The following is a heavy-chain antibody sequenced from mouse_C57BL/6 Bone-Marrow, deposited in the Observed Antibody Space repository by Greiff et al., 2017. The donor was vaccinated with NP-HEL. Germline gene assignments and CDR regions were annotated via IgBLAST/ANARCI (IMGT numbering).Heavy chain of an antibody. V-gene: IGHV1-85*01. CDR2: IYPRDGST. D-gene: IGHD1-1*01. Sequence: QVQLQQSGPELVKPGASVKLSCKASGYTFTSYDINWVKQRPGQGLEWIGWIYPRDGSTKYNEKFKGKATLTVDTSSSTAYMELHSLTSEDSAVYFCARGGKFIPDYFDYWGQGTTLTVSS. CDR3: ARGGKFIPDYFDY. CDR1: GYTFTSYD. J-gene: IGHJ2*01.